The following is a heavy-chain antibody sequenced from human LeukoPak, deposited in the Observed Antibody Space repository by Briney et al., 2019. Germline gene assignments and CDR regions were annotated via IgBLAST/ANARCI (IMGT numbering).Heavy chain of an antibody. CDR3: TRDRAWGYFDY. Sequence: GGSLRLSCTASGFTFGDYAMSWVRQAPGKGLEWVGFIRSKAYGGTTEYAASVKGRFTISRDDSKSMAYLQMNSLKTEDTAVYYCTRDRAWGYFDYWGQGTLVTVSS. CDR2: IRSKAYGGTT. CDR1: GFTFGDYA. D-gene: IGHD3-16*01. J-gene: IGHJ4*02. V-gene: IGHV3-49*04.